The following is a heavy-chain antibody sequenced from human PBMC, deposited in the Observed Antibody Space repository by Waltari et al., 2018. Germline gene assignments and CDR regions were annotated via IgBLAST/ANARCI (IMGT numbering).Heavy chain of an antibody. J-gene: IGHJ4*02. D-gene: IGHD6-6*01. CDR3: ARDPQGSSGYYVDY. CDR2: VIPLFGTA. Sequence: QVQLVQSGAEVKKPGSSVKVSCKASGGTFSSYAISWVRQAPGQGLEWMGGVIPLFGTATYAQKFQGSVTISADESTSTAYMELSSLRSEDTAVYYCARDPQGSSGYYVDYWGQGTLVTVSS. CDR1: GGTFSSYA. V-gene: IGHV1-69*12.